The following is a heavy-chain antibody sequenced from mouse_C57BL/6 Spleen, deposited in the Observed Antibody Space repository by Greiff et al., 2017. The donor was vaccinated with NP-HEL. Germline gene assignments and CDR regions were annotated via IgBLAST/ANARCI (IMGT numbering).Heavy chain of an antibody. V-gene: IGHV1-15*01. D-gene: IGHD1-1*01. Sequence: QVQLQQSGAELVRPGASVTLSCKASGYTFTDYEMHWVKQTPVHGLEWIGAIDPETGGTAYNQKFKGKAILTADKSSSTAYMELRSLTSEDSAVYYCTRTVVGYFDYWGQGTTLTVSS. CDR1: GYTFTDYE. CDR3: TRTVVGYFDY. J-gene: IGHJ2*01. CDR2: IDPETGGT.